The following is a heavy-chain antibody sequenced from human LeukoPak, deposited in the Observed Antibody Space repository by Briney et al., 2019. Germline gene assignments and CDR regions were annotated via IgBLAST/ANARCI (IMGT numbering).Heavy chain of an antibody. Sequence: PSETLSLTCAVYGGSFSGYYWSWIRQPAGKGLEWIGRIYTSGSTNYNPSLKSRVTISVDTSKNQFSLKLSSVTAADTAVYYCATGSDSSGYSNYYYFDYWGQGTLVTVSS. D-gene: IGHD3-22*01. CDR1: GGSFSGYY. J-gene: IGHJ4*02. CDR2: IYTSGST. V-gene: IGHV4-59*10. CDR3: ATGSDSSGYSNYYYFDY.